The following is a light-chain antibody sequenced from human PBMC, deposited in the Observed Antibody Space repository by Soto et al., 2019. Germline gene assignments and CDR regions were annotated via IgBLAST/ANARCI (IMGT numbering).Light chain of an antibody. CDR3: CSYAGSNTWV. Sequence: QSSLTQPASVSGSPGQSITISCTGTSSDVGTYNLVSWYQHHPGKAPKLMIYEGSKRPSGVSNRFSASKSGNTASLTISGLQAEDEADYYCCSYAGSNTWVFGGGTKLTVL. CDR2: EGS. J-gene: IGLJ3*02. CDR1: SSDVGTYNL. V-gene: IGLV2-23*01.